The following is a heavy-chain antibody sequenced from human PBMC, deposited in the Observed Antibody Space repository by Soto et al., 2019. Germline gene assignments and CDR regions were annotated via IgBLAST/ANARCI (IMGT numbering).Heavy chain of an antibody. CDR2: IYWDYDK. D-gene: IGHD2-21*02. CDR3: EHSRCGGDCLQSDSSHFYYGLDV. Sequence: QITLKESGPTLVKPTQTLTLTCTFSGFSLNTGGLGVGWIRQPPGKALEWLALIYWDYDKRYNPSLKSRLTITRDTSKNQVVLTMTNMDPVDAGTYHREHSRCGGDCLQSDSSHFYYGLDVWSPGTTVTVSS. J-gene: IGHJ6*02. CDR1: GFSLNTGGLG. V-gene: IGHV2-5*02.